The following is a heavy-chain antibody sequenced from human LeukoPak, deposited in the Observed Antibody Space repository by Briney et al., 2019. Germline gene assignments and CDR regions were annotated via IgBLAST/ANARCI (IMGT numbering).Heavy chain of an antibody. CDR3: ARDVGVGAKYYFDY. CDR2: INPSGGST. Sequence: ASVKVSCKASGYTFTSYYIHWVRQAPGQGLEWMGIINPSGGSTSYAQNFQGRVTMTRDTSTSTVYMELSRLRSEDTAVYYCARDVGVGAKYYFDYWGQGTLVTVPS. D-gene: IGHD1-26*01. V-gene: IGHV1-46*01. J-gene: IGHJ4*02. CDR1: GYTFTSYY.